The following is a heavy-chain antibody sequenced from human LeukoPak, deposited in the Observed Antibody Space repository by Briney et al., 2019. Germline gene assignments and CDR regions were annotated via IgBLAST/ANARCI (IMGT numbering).Heavy chain of an antibody. CDR1: GVTFSSYV. Sequence: GASVKVSWKASGVTFSSYVISWVRQAPGQGLEWMGGIISIFGTEHYAQKFQGRVTITADESTSTPYLELSSLRAEDTAVYYCAREGSNYYGSGSYTPFAYWGQGTLVTVSS. V-gene: IGHV1-69*01. CDR3: AREGSNYYGSGSYTPFAY. J-gene: IGHJ4*02. D-gene: IGHD3-10*01. CDR2: IISIFGTE.